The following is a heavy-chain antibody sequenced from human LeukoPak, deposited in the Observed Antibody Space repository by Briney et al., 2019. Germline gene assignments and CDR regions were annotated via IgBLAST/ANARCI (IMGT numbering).Heavy chain of an antibody. Sequence: SETLSLTCTVSGGSISSSSYYWGWIRQPPGEGLEWIGSIYYSGSTYYNPSLKSRVTISVDTSKNQFSLKLSSVTAADTAVYYCARGGTYYDFWSGYYTSRTLSTNFDYWGQGTLVTVSS. CDR3: ARGGTYYDFWSGYYTSRTLSTNFDY. V-gene: IGHV4-39*01. CDR1: GGSISSSSYY. CDR2: IYYSGST. J-gene: IGHJ4*02. D-gene: IGHD3-3*01.